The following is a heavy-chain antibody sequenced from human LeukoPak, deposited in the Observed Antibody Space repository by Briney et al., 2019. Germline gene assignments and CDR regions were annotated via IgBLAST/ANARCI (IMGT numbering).Heavy chain of an antibody. Sequence: PGRSLRLSCAASGFTFSYYAMNWVRQAPGKGLEWVSGISGGDGPTFYADSVKGRFTISRDNSKNTLFLEMDSVRPEDTAVYFCAKDRGNYYYGMDVWGQGTTVTVSS. CDR2: ISGGDGPT. D-gene: IGHD3-10*01. CDR3: AKDRGNYYYGMDV. J-gene: IGHJ6*02. V-gene: IGHV3-23*01. CDR1: GFTFSYYA.